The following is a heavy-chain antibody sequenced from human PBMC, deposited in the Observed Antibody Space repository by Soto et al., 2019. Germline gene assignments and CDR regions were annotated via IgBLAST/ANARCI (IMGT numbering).Heavy chain of an antibody. V-gene: IGHV1-18*01. CDR1: GYTFASYG. CDR2: ISAYNGNT. Sequence: ASVKVSCKASGYTFASYGISWVRQAPGQGLEWMGWISAYNGNTNYAQKLQGRVTMTTDTSTSTAYMELRSLRSDDTAVYYCARDLCITMIVVGGWFDPWGQGTLVTVSS. J-gene: IGHJ5*02. CDR3: ARDLCITMIVVGGWFDP. D-gene: IGHD3-22*01.